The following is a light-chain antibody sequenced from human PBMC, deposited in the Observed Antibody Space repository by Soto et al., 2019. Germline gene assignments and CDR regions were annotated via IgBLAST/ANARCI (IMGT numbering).Light chain of an antibody. J-gene: IGKJ2*01. V-gene: IGKV3-20*01. Sequence: EIVLTQSPGTLSLSPGERAILSCRASQSVSSSYLAWYQQKPGQAPRLLIYGASSRATGIPDRFSGSGSGTDFTLTISRLEPEDFAVYYCQQYGSSPPMYTFGQGTKLEIK. CDR1: QSVSSSY. CDR3: QQYGSSPPMYT. CDR2: GAS.